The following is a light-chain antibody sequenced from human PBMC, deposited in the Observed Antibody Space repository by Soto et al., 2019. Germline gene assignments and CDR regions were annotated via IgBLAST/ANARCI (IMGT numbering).Light chain of an antibody. Sequence: EIVLTQSPATLSLSPGERATLSCRASQSVRDYLAWYQQKPGQAPRHLIYDTSNRATGIPARFSGSGSGTDFTLTISSLEPEDFAVYYCQQRGSTPTFGGGSKVEIK. J-gene: IGKJ4*01. CDR3: QQRGSTPT. CDR1: QSVRDY. CDR2: DTS. V-gene: IGKV3-11*01.